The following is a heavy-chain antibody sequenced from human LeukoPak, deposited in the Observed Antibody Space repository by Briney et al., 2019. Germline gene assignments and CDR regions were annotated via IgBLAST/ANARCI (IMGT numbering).Heavy chain of an antibody. CDR3: AKQRSEGPVAASNY. D-gene: IGHD2-2*01. V-gene: IGHV3-23*01. Sequence: GGSLRLSCAASGFTFSTSPMSWVRQAPGKGLEWFTGISGSGESTYYVDSVKCRFTISRDNSKSTLYLHMNSLRAEDTAIYYSAKQRSEGPVAASNYWGQGTLVTVSS. CDR1: GFTFSTSP. J-gene: IGHJ4*02. CDR2: ISGSGEST.